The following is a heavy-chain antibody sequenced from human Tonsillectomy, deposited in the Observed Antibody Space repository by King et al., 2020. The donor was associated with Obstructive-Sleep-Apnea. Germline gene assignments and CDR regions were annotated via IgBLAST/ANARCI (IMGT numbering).Heavy chain of an antibody. CDR2: INTGNGYA. J-gene: IGHJ4*02. CDR1: GYTFTSYP. V-gene: IGHV1-3*04. D-gene: IGHD6-13*01. Sequence: QLVQSGPEVKEPGASVNVSCRPSGYTFTSYPIHWVRQAPGHTLEWMGWINTGNGYAAYSQIFQGRFTITRDPSAATVYMDLGKLTSEDTAVYFCARKARTGAGSFYFDLWGQGTLVTVSS. CDR3: ARKARTGAGSFYFDL.